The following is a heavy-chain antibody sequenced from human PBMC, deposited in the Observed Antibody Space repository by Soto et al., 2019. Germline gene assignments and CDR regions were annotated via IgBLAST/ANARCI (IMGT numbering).Heavy chain of an antibody. Sequence: PSETLSLSCRVSGASVSSETHFWSWIRQPPGKGLEWIGYVYRSGTTNSNPALKSRVTVSEDKWKNQFSLSLNSVTAADTAVYYCAREDMTGTFHFDYWGPGIQVTVS. CDR3: AREDMTGTFHFDY. J-gene: IGHJ4*02. CDR1: GASVSSETHF. CDR2: VYRSGTT. V-gene: IGHV4-61*01. D-gene: IGHD3-9*01.